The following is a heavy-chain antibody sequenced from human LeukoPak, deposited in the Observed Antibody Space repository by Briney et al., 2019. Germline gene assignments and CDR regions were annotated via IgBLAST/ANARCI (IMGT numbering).Heavy chain of an antibody. CDR1: GFTFNNYN. CDR3: ARLYYDSSGGS. Sequence: GGSLRLSCAASGFTFNNYNMNWVRQAPGKGLEWVSYISSSGSTIYYADSVKGRFTISRDNAKNSLYLQMNSLRAEDTAVYYCARLYYDSSGGSWGQGTLVTVSS. D-gene: IGHD3-22*01. CDR2: ISSSGSTI. J-gene: IGHJ4*02. V-gene: IGHV3-48*04.